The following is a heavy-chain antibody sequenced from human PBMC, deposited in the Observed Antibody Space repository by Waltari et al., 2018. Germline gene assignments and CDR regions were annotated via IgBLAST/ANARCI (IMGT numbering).Heavy chain of an antibody. Sequence: EVQLVESGGGLIQPGGSLRLSCAASGFTVSSHYMSGVRQAPGKGLEWVSVINSGGDTHYADSVKGRFTISRDNSKNTVYLQMNTLRAEDTALYYCARDVTGYYYFDLWGRGTLVTVSS. CDR1: GFTVSSHY. J-gene: IGHJ2*01. V-gene: IGHV3-53*01. CDR2: INSGGDT. CDR3: ARDVTGYYYFDL.